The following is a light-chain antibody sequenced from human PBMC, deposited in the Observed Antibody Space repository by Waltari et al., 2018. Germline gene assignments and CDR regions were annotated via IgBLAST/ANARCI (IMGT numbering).Light chain of an antibody. CDR3: AAWDDSLNGWV. V-gene: IGLV1-44*01. Sequence: QSVLTQPPSASGTPGQSVTISCSGSSSNIGSNSVNWYQQLPGSAPKLLIYNDEHRPSGVPDRFSGSKSGTSAYLAISGLQSEDEADYYCAAWDDSLNGWVFGGGTKLTVL. J-gene: IGLJ3*02. CDR2: NDE. CDR1: SSNIGSNS.